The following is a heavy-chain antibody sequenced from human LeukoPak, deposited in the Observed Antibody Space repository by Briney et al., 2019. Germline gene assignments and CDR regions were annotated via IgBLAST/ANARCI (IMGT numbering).Heavy chain of an antibody. CDR1: GFTFSDYY. J-gene: IGHJ4*02. D-gene: IGHD2-21*02. Sequence: PGGSLRLSCAASGFTFSDYYMSWIRQAPGKGLEWVSYISSSSSYTNYADSVKGRFTISRDNAKNSLYLQMNSLRAEDTAVHYCARAVVVTALKYFDYWGQGTLVTVSS. CDR2: ISSSSSYT. CDR3: ARAVVVTALKYFDY. V-gene: IGHV3-11*06.